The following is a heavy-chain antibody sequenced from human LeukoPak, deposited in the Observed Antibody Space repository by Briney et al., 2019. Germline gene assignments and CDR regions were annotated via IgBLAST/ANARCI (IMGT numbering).Heavy chain of an antibody. Sequence: PSETLSLTCTVSGGSISSYYWSWIRQPPGKGLEWIGYIYYSGSTNYNPSLKSRVTISVDTSKSQFSLKLSSVTAADTAVYYCARDGYSGTYYYGMDVWGQGTTVTVSS. CDR1: GGSISSYY. D-gene: IGHD5-24*01. CDR3: ARDGYSGTYYYGMDV. V-gene: IGHV4-59*01. J-gene: IGHJ6*02. CDR2: IYYSGST.